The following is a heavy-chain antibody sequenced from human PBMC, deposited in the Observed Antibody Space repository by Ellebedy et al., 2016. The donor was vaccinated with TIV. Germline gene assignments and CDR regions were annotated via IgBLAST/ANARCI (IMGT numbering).Heavy chain of an antibody. CDR1: GYSFTGYY. Sequence: AASVKVSCKASGYSFTGYYMHWVRQATGQGLEWMGWMNPDSGNTAYAQNFQGRVSMTRNTSISTAYLELSNLRSDDTAVYYCARGIRMPSDYWGQGTLVTVSS. J-gene: IGHJ4*02. D-gene: IGHD2-15*01. CDR3: ARGIRMPSDY. V-gene: IGHV1-8*02. CDR2: MNPDSGNT.